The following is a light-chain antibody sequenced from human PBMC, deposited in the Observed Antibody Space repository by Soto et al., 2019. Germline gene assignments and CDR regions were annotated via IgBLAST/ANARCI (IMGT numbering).Light chain of an antibody. V-gene: IGKV3D-20*01. J-gene: IGKJ5*01. CDR3: QQYGSSSTT. CDR2: GAS. Sequence: ETVLTQSPATLSLSPWERATLSCGASQSVCSSYLAWYQLKPGLAPRLLISGASSRATGIPDRFSGSGSGTDFTLTISRLEPEDLAVSYCQQYGSSSTTFGQGTRLE. CDR1: QSVCSSY.